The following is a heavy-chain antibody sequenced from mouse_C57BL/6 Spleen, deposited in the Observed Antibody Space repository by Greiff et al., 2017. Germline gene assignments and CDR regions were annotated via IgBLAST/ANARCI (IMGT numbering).Heavy chain of an antibody. D-gene: IGHD1-1*01. CDR1: GYTFTDYY. CDR2: IGPGSGST. J-gene: IGHJ2*01. Sequence: QVQLQQSGAELVKPGDSVKISCKASGYTFTDYYINWVKQRPGQGLEWIGKIGPGSGSTYYNEKFKGKAPLTADNSSSTAYMQHSSLTSDDSAVYYCAGSYYYGSSLGYWGQGTTLTVSS. V-gene: IGHV1-77*01. CDR3: AGSYYYGSSLGY.